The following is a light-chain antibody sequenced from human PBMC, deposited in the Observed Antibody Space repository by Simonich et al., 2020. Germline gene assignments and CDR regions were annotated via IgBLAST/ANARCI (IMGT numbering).Light chain of an antibody. CDR3: SSYTSSSFWV. Sequence: QSALTQPASGSGSPGQSSTISCTGTSRDVGGYNYVSWYQQHPGKAPKLMIYDVSKRPSGVSNRFSGSKSGNTASLTISGLQAEDEADYYCSSYTSSSFWVFGGGTKLTVL. CDR2: DVS. CDR1: SRDVGGYNY. J-gene: IGLJ3*02. V-gene: IGLV2-14*01.